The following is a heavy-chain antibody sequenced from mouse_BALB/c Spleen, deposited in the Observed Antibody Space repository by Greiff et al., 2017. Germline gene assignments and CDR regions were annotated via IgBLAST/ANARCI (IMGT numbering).Heavy chain of an antibody. CDR3: ARAYYGNYAVDY. CDR1: GYTFTSYT. CDR2: INPSSGYT. V-gene: IGHV1-4*02. D-gene: IGHD2-1*01. Sequence: QVQLQQSAAELARPGASVKMSCKASGYTFTSYTMHWVKQRPGQGLEWIGYINPSSGYTEYNQKFKDKTTLTADKSSSTAYMQLSSLTSEDSAVYYCARAYYGNYAVDYWGQGTTLTVSS. J-gene: IGHJ2*01.